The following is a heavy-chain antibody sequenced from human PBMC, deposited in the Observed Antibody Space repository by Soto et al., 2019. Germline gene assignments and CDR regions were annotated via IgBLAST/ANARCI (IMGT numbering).Heavy chain of an antibody. V-gene: IGHV3-23*01. CDR3: AKAVYGYWYFDL. CDR1: GFTFTSYA. J-gene: IGHJ2*01. CDR2: ISGSGGDT. Sequence: EVQLLESGGGLVQPGGSLRLSCSASGFTFTSYAMSWVRQAPGKGLEWVSGISGSGGDTKSADSVKGRFTISRDTSKNTLYLQMNSLRAEDTAVYYCAKAVYGYWYFDLWGPGTLVTVSS. D-gene: IGHD3-10*01.